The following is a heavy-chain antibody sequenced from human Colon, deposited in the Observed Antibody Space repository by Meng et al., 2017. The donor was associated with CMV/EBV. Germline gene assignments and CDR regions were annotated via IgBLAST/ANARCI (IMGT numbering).Heavy chain of an antibody. D-gene: IGHD5-18*01. CDR1: GYTFNSYG. CDR3: ARGNANTAMVSDY. V-gene: IGHV1-18*01. Sequence: KASGYTFNSYGIRWVRQVPGQGLEWMGWISAYNGNTNYAQKLQGRVTMTTDTSTSTAYMELRSLRSDDTAVYYCARGNANTAMVSDYWGQGTLVTVSS. CDR2: ISAYNGNT. J-gene: IGHJ4*02.